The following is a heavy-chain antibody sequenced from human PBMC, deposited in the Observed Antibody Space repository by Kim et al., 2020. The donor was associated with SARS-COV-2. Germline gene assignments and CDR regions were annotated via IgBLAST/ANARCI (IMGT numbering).Heavy chain of an antibody. D-gene: IGHD3-3*01. Sequence: SETLSLTCAVYGGSFSGYYWSWIRQPPGKGLEWIAEINHSGSTNYNPALKRRITISVDTSKNQFSLKLSSVTAADTAVYYCAASRRETAFFGVVIRGEFDYWGQGTLVTVSS. CDR3: AASRRETAFFGVVIRGEFDY. CDR1: GGSFSGYY. V-gene: IGHV4-34*01. CDR2: INHSGST. J-gene: IGHJ4*02.